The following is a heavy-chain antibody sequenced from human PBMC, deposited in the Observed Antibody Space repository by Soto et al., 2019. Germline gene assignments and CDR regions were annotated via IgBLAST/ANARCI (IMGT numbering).Heavy chain of an antibody. D-gene: IGHD3-16*02. CDR2: IIPILGIA. V-gene: IGHV1-69*02. Sequence: QVQLVQSGAEVKKPGSSVKVSCKASGGTFSSYTISWVRQAPGQGLEWMGRIIPILGIANYAQKFQGRVTITAEKSTSTAYMELSSLRSEDTAVYYCARASYDYIWGSYRYTDYCQHWGQGTLVTVSS. CDR3: ARASYDYIWGSYRYTDYCQH. CDR1: GGTFSSYT. J-gene: IGHJ1*01.